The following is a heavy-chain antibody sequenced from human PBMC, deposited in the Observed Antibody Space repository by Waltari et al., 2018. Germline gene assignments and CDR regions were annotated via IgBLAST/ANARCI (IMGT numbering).Heavy chain of an antibody. Sequence: EVQLVQSGAEVKKPGATVKISCKASGYTFTDYYMHWVQPTPGKGLEWRGRVDPEEGTTIYAEKFQGRGTITADTSTDTAYMELSSLRSADTAVYYCATILGPADYWGQGTLVTVSS. CDR2: VDPEEGTT. V-gene: IGHV1-69-2*01. CDR1: GYTFTDYY. J-gene: IGHJ4*02. CDR3: ATILGPADY.